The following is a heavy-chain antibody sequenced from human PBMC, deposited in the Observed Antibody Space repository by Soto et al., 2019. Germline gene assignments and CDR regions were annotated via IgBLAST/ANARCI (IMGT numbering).Heavy chain of an antibody. D-gene: IGHD6-13*01. CDR1: GYSLSGYY. V-gene: IGHV1-2*02. CDR3: ARGWGIAAPGPDWFDP. Sequence: ASVKVSCKASGYSLSGYYLHWVRQAPGQGPEWMGWINPNSGGTKYVQKFQGRVTMTRDTSISTVYLELSRLRSDDTAVYYCARGWGIAAPGPDWFDPWGQGTLVTVSS. J-gene: IGHJ5*02. CDR2: INPNSGGT.